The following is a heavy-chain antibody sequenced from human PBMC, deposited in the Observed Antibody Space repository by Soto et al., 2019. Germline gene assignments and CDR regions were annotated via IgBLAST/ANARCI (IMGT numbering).Heavy chain of an antibody. CDR2: IIPIFGTA. Sequence: QVQLVQSGAEVKKPGSSVKVSCKASGGTFSSYAISWVRQAPGQGLEWMGGIIPIFGTANYAQKFQGRVTITADESTSTAYMELSSLRSEDTAVYYCARDKILTYCGGDCYSGYFDYWGQETLVTVSS. D-gene: IGHD2-21*02. CDR1: GGTFSSYA. J-gene: IGHJ4*02. CDR3: ARDKILTYCGGDCYSGYFDY. V-gene: IGHV1-69*01.